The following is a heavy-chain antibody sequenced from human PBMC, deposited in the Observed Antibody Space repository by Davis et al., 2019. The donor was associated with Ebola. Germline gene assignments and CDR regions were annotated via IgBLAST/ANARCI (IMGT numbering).Heavy chain of an antibody. CDR1: GYTFTSYG. CDR2: ISAYNGNT. D-gene: IGHD3-22*01. V-gene: IGHV1-18*01. CDR3: ARVFSMIVVAYPDY. J-gene: IGHJ4*02. Sequence: ASVKVSCKASGYTFTSYGISWVRQAPGQGLEWMGWISAYNGNTNYAQKLQGRVTITRDMSTSTAYMELRSLRSDDTAVYYCARVFSMIVVAYPDYWGQGTLVTVSS.